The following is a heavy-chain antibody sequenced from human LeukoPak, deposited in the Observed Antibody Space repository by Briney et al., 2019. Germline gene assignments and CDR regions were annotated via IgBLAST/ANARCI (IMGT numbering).Heavy chain of an antibody. CDR1: GGSISSSSYY. J-gene: IGHJ5*02. Sequence: PSETLPLTCTVSGGSISSSSYYWGWIRQPPGKGLEWIGSIYYSGSIYCNPSLKSRVTISVDTSKNQFSLKLSSVTAADTAVYYCARTVQDIVATNWFDPWGQGTLVTVSS. CDR2: IYYSGSI. V-gene: IGHV4-39*01. CDR3: ARTVQDIVATNWFDP. D-gene: IGHD5-12*01.